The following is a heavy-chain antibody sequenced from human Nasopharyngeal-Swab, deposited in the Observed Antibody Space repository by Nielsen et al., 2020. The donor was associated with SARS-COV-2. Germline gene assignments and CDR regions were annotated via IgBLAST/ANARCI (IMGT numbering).Heavy chain of an antibody. CDR3: AKGAYYYSSGSYYNVDYYYGMDV. CDR2: ISGSGGST. CDR1: GFTFSSYA. D-gene: IGHD3-10*01. Sequence: GESLKISCAASGFTFSSYAMSWVRQAPGKGLEWVSAISGSGGSTYYADSVKGRFTISRDNSKNTLYLQMNSLRAEDTAVYYCAKGAYYYSSGSYYNVDYYYGMDVWGQGTTVTVSS. V-gene: IGHV3-23*01. J-gene: IGHJ6*02.